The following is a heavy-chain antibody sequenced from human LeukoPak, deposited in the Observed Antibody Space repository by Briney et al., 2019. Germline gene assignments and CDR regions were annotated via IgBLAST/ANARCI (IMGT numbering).Heavy chain of an antibody. Sequence: ASVKVSCKASGYTFTSYDINWVRQAPGQGLEWMGWINTNTGNPTYAQGFTGRFVFSLDTSVSTAYLQISSLKAEDTAVYYCARGEDSGYYYGSGSQGYGMDVWGQGTTVTVSS. V-gene: IGHV7-4-1*02. J-gene: IGHJ6*02. D-gene: IGHD3-10*01. CDR1: GYTFTSYD. CDR2: INTNTGNP. CDR3: ARGEDSGYYYGSGSQGYGMDV.